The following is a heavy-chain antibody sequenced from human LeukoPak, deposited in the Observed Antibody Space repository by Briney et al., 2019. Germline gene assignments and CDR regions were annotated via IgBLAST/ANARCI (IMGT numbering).Heavy chain of an antibody. CDR3: ARGRYSGTTYYFDY. CDR2: IKKDGSET. V-gene: IGHV3-7*03. CDR1: GFTFSTSW. J-gene: IGHJ4*02. D-gene: IGHD5-12*01. Sequence: GGSLRLSCGASGFTFSTSWMSWVRQVPGKGLEWVANIKKDGSETYYVDSVKGRFTISRDNAKNSLYLQMNSLRAEDTAMYYCARGRYSGTTYYFDYWGQGTLVTVSS.